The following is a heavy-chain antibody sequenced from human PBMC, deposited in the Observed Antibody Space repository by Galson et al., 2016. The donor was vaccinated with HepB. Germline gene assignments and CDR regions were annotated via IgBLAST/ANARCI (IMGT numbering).Heavy chain of an antibody. CDR2: IYPGDSDT. Sequence: QSGAEVKKSGDSLKISCKAFGYSFTSHWIAWVRQVPGKGLEWMGIIYPGDSDTRYSPSFQGQVTISVDKSIRTAYLQWSSLRASDTAMYYCARSSEVATIFSGWAFDIWGQGTRVTVSS. D-gene: IGHD5-12*01. CDR3: ARSSEVATIFSGWAFDI. V-gene: IGHV5-51*01. J-gene: IGHJ3*02. CDR1: GYSFTSHW.